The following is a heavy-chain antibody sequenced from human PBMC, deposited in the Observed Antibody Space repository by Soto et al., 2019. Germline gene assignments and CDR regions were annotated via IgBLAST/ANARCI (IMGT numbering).Heavy chain of an antibody. CDR1: GGSISSSSYY. CDR3: ARHDIEGDEMAKPNSIDY. J-gene: IGHJ4*02. V-gene: IGHV4-39*01. CDR2: IYYSGST. Sequence: QLQLQESGPGLVKPSETLSLTCTVSGGSISSSSYYWGWIHQPPGKGLEWIGSIYYSGSTYYNPSLKSRVPTSVATSKTQFSLKLSSVTAADTAVYYCARHDIEGDEMAKPNSIDYWGQGTLVTVSS. D-gene: IGHD2-21*02.